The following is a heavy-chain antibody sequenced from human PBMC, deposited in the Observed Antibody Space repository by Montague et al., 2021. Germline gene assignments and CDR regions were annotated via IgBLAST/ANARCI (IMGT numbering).Heavy chain of an antibody. CDR2: TSGRSTYI. CDR3: ARQEYGLDV. J-gene: IGHJ6*02. V-gene: IGHV3-21*01. CDR1: GFTFDRYD. Sequence: SLRLSCAGSGFTFDRYDMHWVRQAPGTGLEWVSSTSGRSTYIYYGDSMKGRVIISRDNAKNSLYLQMNSLSVEGTDIYYCARQEYGLDVWGQGTTVTVSS.